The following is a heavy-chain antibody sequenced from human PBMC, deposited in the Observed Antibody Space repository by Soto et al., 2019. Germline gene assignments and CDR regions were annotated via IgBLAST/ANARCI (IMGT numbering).Heavy chain of an antibody. J-gene: IGHJ4*02. CDR1: GGSISDYR. Sequence: QVQLQESGPGLVKPSETLSLTCSISGGSISDYRWNWIRQPPGKGLEWIGYIYYSGRTNYNPSLKSRLPISLDTSTRQFSLRLRSVTAADTAVYYCARMRGLGEISPYLDYWGQGALVTVSS. CDR3: ARMRGLGEISPYLDY. V-gene: IGHV4-59*01. D-gene: IGHD3-16*01. CDR2: IYYSGRT.